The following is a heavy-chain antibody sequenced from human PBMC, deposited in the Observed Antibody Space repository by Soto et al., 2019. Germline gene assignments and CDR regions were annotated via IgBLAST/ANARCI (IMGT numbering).Heavy chain of an antibody. CDR1: GYTFTSHY. D-gene: IGHD6-25*01. CDR3: AREAGSFDF. CDR2: IHPSDGDT. J-gene: IGHJ4*02. V-gene: IGHV1-46*01. Sequence: QVQLVQSGTEVKKPGASVKVSCKTSGYTFTSHYMHWVRQAPGQGLEWMGLIHPSDGDTAYAQRFRGRVTMTRDASTSTVYMELNNLTSEDTAVFYCAREAGSFDFWGQGTLITVAS.